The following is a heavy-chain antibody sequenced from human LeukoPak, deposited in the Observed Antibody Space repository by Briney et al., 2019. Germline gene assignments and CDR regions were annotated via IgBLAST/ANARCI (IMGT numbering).Heavy chain of an antibody. J-gene: IGHJ4*02. D-gene: IGHD4-17*01. Sequence: GGSLRLSCGVSGFTFSSYSMCWVRQAPGKGLEWVSFISSSSSYIYYADSVKGRFTISRDNSKNTLYLQMNSLRAEDTAVYYCAKGDMYGDYSDYWGQGTLVTVSS. CDR1: GFTFSSYS. V-gene: IGHV3-21*01. CDR2: ISSSSSYI. CDR3: AKGDMYGDYSDY.